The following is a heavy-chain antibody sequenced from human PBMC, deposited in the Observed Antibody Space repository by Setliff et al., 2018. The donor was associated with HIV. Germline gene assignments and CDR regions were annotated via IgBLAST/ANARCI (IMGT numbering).Heavy chain of an antibody. V-gene: IGHV4-39*07. CDR3: ARVLTIRDATLVAPFDY. CDR1: GGSINSTSYY. J-gene: IGHJ4*02. CDR2: IYHTGST. Sequence: SETLSLTCTVSGGSINSTSYYWGWIRQPPGDGLEWIGSIYHTGSTYYKPSLKSRVTISVDTSKNQFSLRLSSVAAADTAVYYCARVLTIRDATLVAPFDYWGQGTLVTVSS. D-gene: IGHD2-8*02.